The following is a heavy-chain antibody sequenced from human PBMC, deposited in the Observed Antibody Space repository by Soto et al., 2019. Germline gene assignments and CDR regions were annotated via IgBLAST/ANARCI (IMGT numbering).Heavy chain of an antibody. V-gene: IGHV4-4*02. CDR1: GGSISSNNW. J-gene: IGHJ6*02. D-gene: IGHD6-13*01. CDR2: IYHTGST. CDR3: ARQLVPPEYYYGMDV. Sequence: QVQLQESGPGLVKHSGTLSLTCAVSGGSISSNNWWSWVRQPPGKGLEWIGEIYHTGSTNYNPSLKSRVTISVDKSKNQFSLKLSSVTAADTAVYYCARQLVPPEYYYGMDVWGQGTTVTVSS.